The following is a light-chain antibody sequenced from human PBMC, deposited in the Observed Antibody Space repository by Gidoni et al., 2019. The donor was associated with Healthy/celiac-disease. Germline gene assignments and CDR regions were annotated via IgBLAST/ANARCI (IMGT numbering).Light chain of an antibody. CDR2: GAS. CDR1: QSLSSSY. Sequence: EIVLTQSPGPLSLSPGERATLSCRASQSLSSSYLAWYRQTPGQAPRLRIYGASSRATGIPDRFSGSGSGTDFTLTISRLEPEDFAVYYCQQYRSSTKTFGQGTKVEIK. J-gene: IGKJ1*01. CDR3: QQYRSSTKT. V-gene: IGKV3-20*01.